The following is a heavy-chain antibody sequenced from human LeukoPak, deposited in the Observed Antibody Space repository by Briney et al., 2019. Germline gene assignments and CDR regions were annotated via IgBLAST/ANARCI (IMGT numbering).Heavy chain of an antibody. Sequence: ATLKVSSKVSGYTFTSYGISCGRQAPGHRRKWMGWIGAYNGNTKYTKKRQGRVTMTSDKSPTTTSMERRSPRSLQTAVYYFARDHDYEVSRDFDIWGQGTMVTVSS. CDR3: ARDHDYEVSRDFDI. CDR1: GYTFTSYG. CDR2: IGAYNGNT. V-gene: IGHV1-18*01. J-gene: IGHJ3*02. D-gene: IGHD4-17*01.